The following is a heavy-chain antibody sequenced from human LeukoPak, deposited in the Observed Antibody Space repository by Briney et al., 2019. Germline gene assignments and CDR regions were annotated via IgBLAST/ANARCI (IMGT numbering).Heavy chain of an antibody. Sequence: ASVKVSCKGYGYTFINHDIDWVRQAAGQGLEWMGWMNSNSGNTGYAQKFQGRVTFTRDTSISTAYMELYSLTSDDTAVYYCARVNRVLEWHVEWFDPWGQGTLVTVSS. D-gene: IGHD3-3*01. J-gene: IGHJ5*02. CDR2: MNSNSGNT. CDR1: GYTFINHD. V-gene: IGHV1-8*03. CDR3: ARVNRVLEWHVEWFDP.